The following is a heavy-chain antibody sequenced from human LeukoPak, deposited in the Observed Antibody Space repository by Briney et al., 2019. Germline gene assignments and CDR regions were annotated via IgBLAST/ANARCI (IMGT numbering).Heavy chain of an antibody. CDR3: ARANIYDYVWGSYRPSLLDY. J-gene: IGHJ4*02. CDR1: GFTFSSYW. Sequence: GGSLGLSCAASGFTFSSYWMHWVRQAPGKGLVWVSRINSDGSSTSYADSVKGRFTISRDNAKNTLYLQMNSLRAEDTAVYYCARANIYDYVWGSYRPSLLDYWGQGTLVTVSS. V-gene: IGHV3-74*01. D-gene: IGHD3-16*01. CDR2: INSDGSST.